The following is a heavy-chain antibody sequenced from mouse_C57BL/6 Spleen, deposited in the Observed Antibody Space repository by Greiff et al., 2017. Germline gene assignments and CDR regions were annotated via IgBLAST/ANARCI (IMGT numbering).Heavy chain of an antibody. Sequence: QVQLQQSGAELARPGASVKLSCKASGYTFTSYGISWVKQRTGQGLEWIGEIYPRSGNTYYNEKFKGKATLTADKSSSTAYMELRSLTSEDSAVYFCARRDDSNWYCDVWGTGTTVTVSS. D-gene: IGHD2-4*01. J-gene: IGHJ1*03. CDR1: GYTFTSYG. CDR2: IYPRSGNT. V-gene: IGHV1-81*01. CDR3: ARRDDSNWYCDV.